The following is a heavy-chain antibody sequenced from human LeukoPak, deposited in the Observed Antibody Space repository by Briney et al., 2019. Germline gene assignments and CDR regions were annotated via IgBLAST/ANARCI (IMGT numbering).Heavy chain of an antibody. V-gene: IGHV3-30*18. D-gene: IGHD6-19*01. Sequence: GGSLRLSCAASGFTFSDYGIHWVRQAPGKGLEWVAVISYDGSNKYYADSVKGRFTISKDNSKNTLYLQMNSLRPEDTAVYYCAKPFAAVSAGFSYYFDYWGQGTLVTVSS. J-gene: IGHJ4*02. CDR1: GFTFSDYG. CDR3: AKPFAAVSAGFSYYFDY. CDR2: ISYDGSNK.